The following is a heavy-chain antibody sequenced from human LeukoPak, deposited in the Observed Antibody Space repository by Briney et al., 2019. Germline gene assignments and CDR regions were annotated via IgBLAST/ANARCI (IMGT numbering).Heavy chain of an antibody. CDR3: GGAEDIVYYYIDV. Sequence: SVTLSLTCTVYGVSISGYYWSWMRQPAGKGLEGSGRIYTSGRTNYNTSLKSRITMSDDTSKKQFSLKLSPVTAAATAVYCCGGAEDIVYYYIDVWGKGTTVTASS. D-gene: IGHD2-15*01. J-gene: IGHJ6*03. CDR2: IYTSGRT. CDR1: GVSISGYY. V-gene: IGHV4-4*07.